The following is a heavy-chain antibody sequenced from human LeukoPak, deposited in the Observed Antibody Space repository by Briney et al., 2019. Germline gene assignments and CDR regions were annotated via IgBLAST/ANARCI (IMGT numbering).Heavy chain of an antibody. Sequence: PGGSLRLSCAASGFTFSNYAMSWVRQAPGKGLEWVSGISGTGTSTYYAESVKGRFTVSRDNSKNTLYLQMNSLRAEDTAVYYCAKAVQRLAQYFDYWGQGTLVTVSS. D-gene: IGHD6-19*01. CDR3: AKAVQRLAQYFDY. J-gene: IGHJ4*02. CDR1: GFTFSNYA. V-gene: IGHV3-23*01. CDR2: ISGTGTST.